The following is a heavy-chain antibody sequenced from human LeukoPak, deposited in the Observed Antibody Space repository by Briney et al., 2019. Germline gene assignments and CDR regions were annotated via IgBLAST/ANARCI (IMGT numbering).Heavy chain of an antibody. CDR2: ISGSGGST. J-gene: IGHJ5*02. D-gene: IGHD3-16*01. CDR3: AKDRRSSSVGGFMRVRWFDP. Sequence: PGGSLRLSCAPSGFTFSSYAMSWVRQAPGKGREWVSAISGSGGSTYYADSVKGRITICRDNSKNTLYMQMNSLRAEGTAVYYCAKDRRSSSVGGFMRVRWFDPWGQGTLVTVSS. CDR1: GFTFSSYA. V-gene: IGHV3-23*01.